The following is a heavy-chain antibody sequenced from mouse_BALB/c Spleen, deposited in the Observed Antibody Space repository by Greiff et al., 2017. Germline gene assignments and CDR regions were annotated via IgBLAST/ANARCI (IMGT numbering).Heavy chain of an antibody. CDR1: GYSFTSYW. CDR3: TREGVRRLFDY. J-gene: IGHJ2*01. Sequence: EVQLQQSGTVLARPGASVKMSCKASGYSFTSYWMHWVKQRPGQGLEWIGAIYPGNSDTSYNQKFKGKAKLTAVTSASTAYMELSSLTNEDSAVYYCTREGVRRLFDYWGQGTTLTVSS. CDR2: IYPGNSDT. D-gene: IGHD2-14*01. V-gene: IGHV1-5*01.